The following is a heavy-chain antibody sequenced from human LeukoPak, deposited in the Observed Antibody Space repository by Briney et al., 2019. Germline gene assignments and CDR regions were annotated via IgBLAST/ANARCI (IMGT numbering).Heavy chain of an antibody. V-gene: IGHV4-34*01. CDR2: INHSGST. Sequence: SETLSLTCTVSGGSISSYYWSWIRQPPGKGLEWIGEINHSGSTNYNPSLKSRVTISVDTSKNQFSLKLSSVTAADTAVYYCARQVVGARRFDPWGQGTLVTVSS. J-gene: IGHJ5*02. CDR1: GGSISSYY. CDR3: ARQVVGARRFDP. D-gene: IGHD1-26*01.